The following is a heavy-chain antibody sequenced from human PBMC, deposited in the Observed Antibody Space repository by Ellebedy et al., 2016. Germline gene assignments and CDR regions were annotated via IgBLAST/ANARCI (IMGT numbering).Heavy chain of an antibody. CDR2: ISAYNGNT. CDR3: ARADDGITLFGLVDSYYMDV. V-gene: IGHV1-18*01. J-gene: IGHJ6*03. D-gene: IGHD3-3*01. Sequence: ASVKVSXXASGYAFTNYGLSWVRQAPGQGLEGMGWISAYNGNTNYAQNLQGRLTMTTDTSTSTAYMELRSLRSDDTAVYYCARADDGITLFGLVDSYYMDVWGKGTTVTVSS. CDR1: GYAFTNYG.